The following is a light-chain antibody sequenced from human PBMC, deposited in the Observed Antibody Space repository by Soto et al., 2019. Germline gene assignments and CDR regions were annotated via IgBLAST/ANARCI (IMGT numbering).Light chain of an antibody. V-gene: IGLV1-47*01. J-gene: IGLJ2*01. Sequence: QSVLTQPPSASGTPGQRVTISCSGSSSNIGSKYVYWYQQLPGTVPKLIIFNNDQRPSGVPDRFSGSKSGTSASLAISGRRSEDEADYYCAAWDDSLSGKVFGGGTKLTVL. CDR3: AAWDDSLSGKV. CDR2: NND. CDR1: SSNIGSKY.